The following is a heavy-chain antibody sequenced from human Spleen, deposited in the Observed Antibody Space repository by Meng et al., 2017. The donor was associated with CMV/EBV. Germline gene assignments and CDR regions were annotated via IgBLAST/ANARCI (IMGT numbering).Heavy chain of an antibody. D-gene: IGHD3-3*01. V-gene: IGHV4-34*02. CDR1: GGSFRCYY. Sequence: QVHLPQWGAGLLKPSETLSLACAVYGGSFRCYYWSWIRQPPGKGLEWIGEINHSESTNYNPSLKSRVTISVDTSKNQFSLKLSSVTAADTAVYYCAGKYYDFWSGYYQSYFDYWGQGTLVTVSS. CDR2: INHSEST. J-gene: IGHJ4*02. CDR3: AGKYYDFWSGYYQSYFDY.